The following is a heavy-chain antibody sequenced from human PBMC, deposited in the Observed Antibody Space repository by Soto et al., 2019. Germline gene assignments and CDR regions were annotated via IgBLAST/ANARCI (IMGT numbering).Heavy chain of an antibody. V-gene: IGHV3-23*01. CDR3: AKDRDYPRDYFHY. D-gene: IGHD3-10*01. Sequence: GSLRLSCAASGFTLGRYGMSWVRQAPGKGLEWVSAVSPNGQGIYYADSVRGRFTISRDFSKNTVFLHMDSLRAEDTAVYYCAKDRDYPRDYFHYWGQGTLVTVSS. CDR2: VSPNGQGI. J-gene: IGHJ4*02. CDR1: GFTLGRYG.